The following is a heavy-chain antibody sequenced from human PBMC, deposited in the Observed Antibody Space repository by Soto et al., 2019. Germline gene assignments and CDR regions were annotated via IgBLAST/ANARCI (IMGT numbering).Heavy chain of an antibody. CDR1: GGSFSGYY. J-gene: IGHJ5*02. Sequence: SETLSLTCAGYGGSFSGYYWTWIRQPPGKGLEWIGEINHRGSTNYNPSLKSRVTISLDTSKNQFSLKLSSVTAADTAVYYCARGGDPWGQGTLVTVSS. CDR2: INHRGST. V-gene: IGHV4-34*01. CDR3: ARGGDP.